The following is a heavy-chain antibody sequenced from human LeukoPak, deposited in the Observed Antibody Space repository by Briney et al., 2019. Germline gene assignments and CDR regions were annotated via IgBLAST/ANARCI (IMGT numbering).Heavy chain of an antibody. J-gene: IGHJ6*03. CDR3: ARAGDVLRFLEWFKLDYYYMDV. CDR1: GYTFTSYG. D-gene: IGHD3-3*01. Sequence: ASVKVSCKASGYTFTSYGISWVRQAPGQGLEWMGWISAYNGNTNYAQKLQGRVTMTTDTSTSTAYMELRSLRSDDTAVYYCARAGDVLRFLEWFKLDYYYMDVWGKGTTVTVSS. V-gene: IGHV1-18*01. CDR2: ISAYNGNT.